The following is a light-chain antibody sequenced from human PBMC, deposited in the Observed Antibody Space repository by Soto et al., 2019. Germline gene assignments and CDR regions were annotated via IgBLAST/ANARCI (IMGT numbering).Light chain of an antibody. Sequence: QSVLTQPPSVSAAPGQKVTISCSGSSPNIGNNYVSWYQQLPGTAPTLLIYDNNKRPSGIPDRFSGSKSGTSATLGITGLQTGDEADYYCGTWDSSLSVVFGGGTKVTVL. CDR1: SPNIGNNY. CDR3: GTWDSSLSVV. V-gene: IGLV1-51*01. J-gene: IGLJ2*01. CDR2: DNN.